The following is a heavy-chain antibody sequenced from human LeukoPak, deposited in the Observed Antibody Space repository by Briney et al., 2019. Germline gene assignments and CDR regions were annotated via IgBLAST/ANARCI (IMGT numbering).Heavy chain of an antibody. J-gene: IGHJ6*02. CDR1: GYTFTGYY. Sequence: APVKVSCKASGYTFTGYYMHWVRQAPGQGLEWMGWINPNSGGTNYAQKFQGRVTMTRDTSIITAYMELSRLRSDDTAVYYCAASIAARRGYGMDVWGQGTTVTVSS. V-gene: IGHV1-2*02. D-gene: IGHD6-6*01. CDR2: INPNSGGT. CDR3: AASIAARRGYGMDV.